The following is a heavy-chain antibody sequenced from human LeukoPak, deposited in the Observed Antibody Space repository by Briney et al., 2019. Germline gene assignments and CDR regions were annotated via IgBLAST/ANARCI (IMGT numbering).Heavy chain of an antibody. V-gene: IGHV1-18*01. Sequence: GASVKVSCKDSVSTFTNYGISWVRQAPGQGLEWMGWMSVYNGNTKYAQNLQGRATMTTDTSTSTAYMELRSLRSDDTAVYYCARGLGYGGNTLVLSASDMWGQGTMVTVSS. CDR3: ARGLGYGGNTLVLSASDM. D-gene: IGHD4-23*01. CDR2: MSVYNGNT. J-gene: IGHJ3*02. CDR1: VSTFTNYG.